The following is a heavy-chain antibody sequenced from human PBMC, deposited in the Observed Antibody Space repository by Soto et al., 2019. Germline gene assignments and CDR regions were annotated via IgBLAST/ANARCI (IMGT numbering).Heavy chain of an antibody. J-gene: IGHJ3*02. CDR1: GGTFSSYA. V-gene: IGHV1-69*12. Sequence: QVQLVQSGAEVKKPGSSVKVSCKASGGTFSSYAISWVRQAPGQGLEWMGGTIPIFGTANYAQKFQGRVTITADESTRTAYMELSSLRSEDTAVYYCASGHYYDSSGYLYAFAIWGQGTMVTVSS. CDR2: TIPIFGTA. D-gene: IGHD3-22*01. CDR3: ASGHYYDSSGYLYAFAI.